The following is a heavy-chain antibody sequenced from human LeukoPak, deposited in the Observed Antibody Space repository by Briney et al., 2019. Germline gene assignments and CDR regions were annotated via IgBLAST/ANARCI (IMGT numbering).Heavy chain of an antibody. Sequence: GGCLRLSCTTSKFNFNSYGMTWVRQAPGKGPEWVSSISGSGGSTQYAASVQGRFTISRDNSKNTLYLQMNSLRAEDTAVYYCAKDPNGDYIGTFDIWGQGTMVTVSS. CDR3: AKDPNGDYIGTFDI. CDR2: ISGSGGST. J-gene: IGHJ3*02. D-gene: IGHD4-17*01. CDR1: KFNFNSYG. V-gene: IGHV3-23*01.